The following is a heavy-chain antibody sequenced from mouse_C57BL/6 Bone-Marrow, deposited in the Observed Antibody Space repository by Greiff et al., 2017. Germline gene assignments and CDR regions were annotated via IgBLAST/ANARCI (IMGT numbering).Heavy chain of an antibody. Sequence: VQLQQPGAELVKPGASVKLSCKASGYTFTSYWMQWVKQRPGQGLEWIGEIDPSDSYTNYTQKFKGKATLTVDTSSSTAYMQLSSLTSEDSAVYYCARSYRGFAYWGQGTLVTVSA. CDR2: IDPSDSYT. V-gene: IGHV1-50*01. D-gene: IGHD6-5*01. J-gene: IGHJ3*01. CDR3: ARSYRGFAY. CDR1: GYTFTSYW.